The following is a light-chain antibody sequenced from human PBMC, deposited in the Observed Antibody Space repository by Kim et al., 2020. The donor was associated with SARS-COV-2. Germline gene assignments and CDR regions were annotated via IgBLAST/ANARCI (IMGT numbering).Light chain of an antibody. V-gene: IGKV1-5*01. CDR3: QQYNSWT. CDR1: QSISSW. CDR2: DAS. Sequence: GDRATLTGRASQSISSWLAWYQQKPGKAPKLLIYDASSLESGVPSRFSGSGSGTEFTLTISSLQPDDFATYYCQQYNSWTFGQGTKVDIK. J-gene: IGKJ1*01.